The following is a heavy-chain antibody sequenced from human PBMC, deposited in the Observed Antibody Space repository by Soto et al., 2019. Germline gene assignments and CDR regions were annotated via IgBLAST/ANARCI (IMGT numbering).Heavy chain of an antibody. CDR2: ISSDGSST. J-gene: IGHJ4*02. Sequence: EVQLVESGGGIVQPGGSLRLSCAASGFTFNTYWMHWVRQVPGKGLVWVSRISSDGSSTRYADSVKGRFTISRDNAKITLYLQLNTLRAEDTAMYHCVRSGLRSAYSFTYLGQGTRVSVSS. CDR3: VRSGLRSAYSFTY. V-gene: IGHV3-74*01. CDR1: GFTFNTYW. D-gene: IGHD2-21*01.